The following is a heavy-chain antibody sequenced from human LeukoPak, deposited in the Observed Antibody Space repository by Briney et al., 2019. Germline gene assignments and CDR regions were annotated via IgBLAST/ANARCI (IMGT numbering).Heavy chain of an antibody. CDR1: GFTFSDYY. V-gene: IGHV3-11*05. CDR3: ARDGSAASDY. D-gene: IGHD6-13*01. J-gene: IGHJ4*02. Sequence: PGGSLRLSCAASGFTFSDYYMSWFRQAPGKGLEWVSYISSSGSYTNYADSVKGRFTISRDNAKNSLYLQMNSLRAEDTAVYYCARDGSAASDYWGQGTLVTVPS. CDR2: ISSSGSYT.